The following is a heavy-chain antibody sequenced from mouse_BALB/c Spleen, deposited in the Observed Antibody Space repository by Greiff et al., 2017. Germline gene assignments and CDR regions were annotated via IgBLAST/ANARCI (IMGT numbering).Heavy chain of an antibody. D-gene: IGHD2-10*01. CDR2: ISSGGSYT. CDR3: TRYSYYGNSTFDY. V-gene: IGHV5-6-4*01. Sequence: EVQLVESGGGLVKPGGSLKLSCAASGFTFSSYTMSWVRQTPEKRLEWVATISSGGSYTYYPDSVKGRFTISRDNAKNTLYLQMSSLKSEDTAMYYCTRYSYYGNSTFDYWGQGTTLTVSS. J-gene: IGHJ2*01. CDR1: GFTFSSYT.